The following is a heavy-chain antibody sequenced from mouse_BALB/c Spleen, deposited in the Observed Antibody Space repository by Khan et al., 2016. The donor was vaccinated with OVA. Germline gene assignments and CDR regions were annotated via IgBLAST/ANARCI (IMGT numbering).Heavy chain of an antibody. D-gene: IGHD1-1*01. CDR1: GFTFSGFG. CDR3: ARSDYYGVAY. J-gene: IGHJ3*01. CDR2: ISSGSSTI. V-gene: IGHV5-17*02. Sequence: EVQLVESGGGLVQPGGSRKLPCAASGFTFSGFGMHWVRQAPEKGLEWVAYISSGSSTIYYADTLKGRFTISRDNPKNTLFLQMTSLRSEDTAKYYCARSDYYGVAYWGQGTLVTVSA.